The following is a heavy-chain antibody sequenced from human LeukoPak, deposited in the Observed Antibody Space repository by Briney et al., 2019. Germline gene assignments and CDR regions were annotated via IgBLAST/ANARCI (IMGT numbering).Heavy chain of an antibody. Sequence: GASVNVSRKASGYTFTSYDINWVRQATGQGLKWMGWMNPNSGNTGYAQKFQGRVNMTRNTSISTAYMELSSLRSEDTAVYYCARDLGYGDCTFAYWGQGTLVTVSS. D-gene: IGHD4-17*01. CDR2: MNPNSGNT. CDR1: GYTFTSYD. CDR3: ARDLGYGDCTFAY. J-gene: IGHJ4*02. V-gene: IGHV1-8*01.